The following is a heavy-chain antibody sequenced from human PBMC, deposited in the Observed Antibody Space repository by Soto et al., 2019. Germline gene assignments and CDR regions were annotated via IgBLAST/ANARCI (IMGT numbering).Heavy chain of an antibody. J-gene: IGHJ5*02. CDR2: ISGSGGST. V-gene: IGHV3-23*01. CDR1: GFTFSSYS. D-gene: IGHD1-7*01. CDR3: AKLTGTTSDWFDH. Sequence: XGSLRLSCPASGFTFSSYSMSWVRQAPGKGLEWVSAISGSGGSTYYADSVKGRFTISRDNSKNTLYLQMNSLRAEDTAVYFCAKLTGTTSDWFDHWGQGTLVTVSS.